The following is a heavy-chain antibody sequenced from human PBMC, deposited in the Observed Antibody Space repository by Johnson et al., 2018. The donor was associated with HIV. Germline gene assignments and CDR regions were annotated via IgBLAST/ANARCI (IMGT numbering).Heavy chain of an antibody. CDR2: ISSSGSTI. D-gene: IGHD5-18*01. CDR1: GFTFDDYG. CDR3: ARYNYGFGDAFDI. Sequence: VQLVESGGGVVRPGGSLRLSCAASGFTFDDYGMSWVRQAPGKGLEWVSYISSSGSTIYYADSVKGRFTISRDNSKNTLYLQMNSLRAEDTAVYYCARYNYGFGDAFDIWGQGTMVTVSS. V-gene: IGHV3-48*01. J-gene: IGHJ3*02.